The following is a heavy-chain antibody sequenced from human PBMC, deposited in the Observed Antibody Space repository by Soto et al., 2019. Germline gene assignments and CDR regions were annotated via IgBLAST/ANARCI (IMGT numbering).Heavy chain of an antibody. J-gene: IGHJ6*02. Sequence: ASVKVSCKASGYTFTRSGISWVRQAPGEGPEWMGWISSYNGDTNYAQTFQGRVTMTTDTSTSTAYMELRSLRSEDTAVYYCARSEETYNDVLTGMDLYYYYRGMDVWGQGTTVTVCS. CDR2: ISSYNGDT. D-gene: IGHD3-9*01. CDR3: ARSEETYNDVLTGMDLYYYYRGMDV. V-gene: IGHV1-18*01. CDR1: GYTFTRSG.